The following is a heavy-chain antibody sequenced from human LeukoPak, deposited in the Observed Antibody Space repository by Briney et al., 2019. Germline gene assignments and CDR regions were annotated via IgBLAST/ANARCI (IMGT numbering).Heavy chain of an antibody. D-gene: IGHD4-17*01. Sequence: GGSLRLSCAASEFTFSSYGMHWVRQAPGTGLEWVAVISYDGSNKYYADSVKGRFTISRDNSKNTLYLQMNSLRAEDTAVYYCARDHTVTHLDYWGQGTLVTVSS. CDR1: EFTFSSYG. J-gene: IGHJ4*02. CDR2: ISYDGSNK. V-gene: IGHV3-30*19. CDR3: ARDHTVTHLDY.